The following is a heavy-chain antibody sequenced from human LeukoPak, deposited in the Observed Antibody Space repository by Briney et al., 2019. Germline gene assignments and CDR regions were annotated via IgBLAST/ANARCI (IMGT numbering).Heavy chain of an antibody. V-gene: IGHV3-23*01. J-gene: IGHJ4*02. Sequence: QTRGSLRLSCAASGFTFSSYAMSWVRQAPGKGLEWVSTISGSGGSTYYADSVKGRFTISRDNSKNTLYLQMNSLRAEDTAVYYCAKSGLYYYDSSGYYFRWGQGTLVTVSS. CDR1: GFTFSSYA. CDR2: ISGSGGST. D-gene: IGHD3-22*01. CDR3: AKSGLYYYDSSGYYFR.